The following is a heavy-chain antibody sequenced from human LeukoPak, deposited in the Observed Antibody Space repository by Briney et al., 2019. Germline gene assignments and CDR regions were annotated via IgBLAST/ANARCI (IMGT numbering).Heavy chain of an antibody. CDR2: INSDGSEG. V-gene: IGHV3-7*03. D-gene: IGHD1-26*01. Sequence: GGSLRLSCAVSGFTFSGFWMSWSRQAPGKGLEWVASINSDGSEGYYADVVKGRFTISRDNAKNSLYLQINSLRAEDTAVYYCAKEWELLPGMFDYWGQGTLVTVSS. CDR1: GFTFSGFW. J-gene: IGHJ4*02. CDR3: AKEWELLPGMFDY.